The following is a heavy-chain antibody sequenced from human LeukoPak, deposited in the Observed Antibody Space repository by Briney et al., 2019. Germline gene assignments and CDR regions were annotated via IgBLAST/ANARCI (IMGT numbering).Heavy chain of an antibody. J-gene: IGHJ6*04. V-gene: IGHV4-61*01. Sequence: PSETLSLTCTVSGGSVSSANSYWTWVRQPPGRGPEWIGYISSSGTTNYNPSLKSRVTISSDTSKNQFSLKVTSVTAADTAVYYCARWDYYYAMDVWGKGTTVDVSS. CDR1: GGSVSSANSY. CDR3: ARWDYYYAMDV. CDR2: ISSSGTT.